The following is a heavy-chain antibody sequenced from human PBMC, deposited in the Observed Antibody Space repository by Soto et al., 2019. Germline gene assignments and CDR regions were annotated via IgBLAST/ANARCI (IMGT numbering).Heavy chain of an antibody. V-gene: IGHV4-34*12. Sequence: QVQLQQWGAGLLKPSETLSLTCAVYGGSFNDYDWSWIRQSPGKGLEWIGEVIHGGGANYNPSLKSRVTISLDTPKKQFSLKLTSVTAADTAVYYCASLLSSAYYTHRWYFDYWGQGTLVTVSS. CDR3: ASLLSSAYYTHRWYFDY. J-gene: IGHJ4*02. D-gene: IGHD3-22*01. CDR1: GGSFNDYD. CDR2: VIHGGGA.